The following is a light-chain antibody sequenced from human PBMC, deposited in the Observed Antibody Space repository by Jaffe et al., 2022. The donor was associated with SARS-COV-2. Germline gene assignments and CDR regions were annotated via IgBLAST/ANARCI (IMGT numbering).Light chain of an antibody. CDR1: QSVSNN. CDR3: QQYNNWPRT. J-gene: IGKJ1*01. CDR2: GAS. Sequence: EIVMTQSPASLSVSPGERATLSCRASQSVSNNLAWYQQKPGQGPRLLISGASTRATGIPARFSGSGSGTEFTLTISSLQSEDFAVYYCQQYNNWPRTFGQGTRVEIK. V-gene: IGKV3-15*01.